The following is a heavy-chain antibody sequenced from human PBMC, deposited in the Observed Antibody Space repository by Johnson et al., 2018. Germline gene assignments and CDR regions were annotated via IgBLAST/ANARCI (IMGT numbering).Heavy chain of an antibody. CDR2: IIPIFGTA. Sequence: QVQLVQSGAEVKKPGSSVKVSCKASGGTFSSYAISWVRQAPGQGLEWMGGIIPIFGTANYAQKFQSRVTITADESTSTAYMELSSRGSEDTAVYYCARARSWGIQLYYTYYGMDGWGQGTTVTVSS. V-gene: IGHV1-69*12. CDR1: GGTFSSYA. J-gene: IGHJ6*02. D-gene: IGHD5-18*01. CDR3: ARARSWGIQLYYTYYGMDG.